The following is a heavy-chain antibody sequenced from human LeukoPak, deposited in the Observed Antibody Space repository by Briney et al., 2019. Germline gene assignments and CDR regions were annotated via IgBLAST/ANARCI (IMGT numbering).Heavy chain of an antibody. Sequence: GGSLRLSCAASGFTVSSNYMSWVRQAPGKGLEWVSVIYSGGSTYYADSVKGRFTISRDNSKNTLYLQMNSLRAEDTAVYYCARMNVVGAIDYWGQGTLVTVSS. V-gene: IGHV3-53*01. CDR3: ARMNVVGAIDY. CDR2: IYSGGST. J-gene: IGHJ4*02. CDR1: GFTVSSNY. D-gene: IGHD1-26*01.